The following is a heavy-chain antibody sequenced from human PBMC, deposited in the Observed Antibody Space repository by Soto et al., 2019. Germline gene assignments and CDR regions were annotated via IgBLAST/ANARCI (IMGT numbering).Heavy chain of an antibody. CDR2: IYPGDSDT. V-gene: IGHV5-51*01. CDR1: GYSFTSYW. J-gene: IGHJ6*03. CDR3: ARLGVFGVVKKPYSNYNYMTS. D-gene: IGHD3-3*01. Sequence: PGESLKISCKGSGYSFTSYWIGWVLQMPGKGLEWMGIIYPGDSDTRYSPSFQGQVTISADKSISTAYLQWSSLKASDTAMYYCARLGVFGVVKKPYSNYNYMTSGAKGPRSPSP.